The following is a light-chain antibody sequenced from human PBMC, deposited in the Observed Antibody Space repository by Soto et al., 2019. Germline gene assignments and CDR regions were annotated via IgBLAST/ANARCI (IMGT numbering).Light chain of an antibody. CDR2: GNT. Sequence: QSVLSQPPSASGTPGQRVTISCSGSSSNIGRNYIYWYQQLPGTAPKLLIYGNTQRPSGVPVRFSGSKSGTSVSLAISGLRSEDEADYYCAAWDDSLRGYVFGTGTKVTVL. J-gene: IGLJ1*01. CDR1: SSNIGRNY. V-gene: IGLV1-47*02. CDR3: AAWDDSLRGYV.